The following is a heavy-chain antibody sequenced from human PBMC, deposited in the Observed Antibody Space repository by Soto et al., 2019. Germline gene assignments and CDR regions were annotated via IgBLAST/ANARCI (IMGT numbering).Heavy chain of an antibody. CDR1: GGSISGYY. CDR3: ARESAFDWLNWFDP. CDR2: TYNIGST. D-gene: IGHD3-9*01. V-gene: IGHV4-59*12. Sequence: SETLSLTCTVSGGSISGYYWSWLRQPPGKGQEWIGYTYNIGSTNYNPSLRSRVTMSIDTSKEQFSLKLSSVTAADTAVYYCARESAFDWLNWFDPWGQGTLVTVSS. J-gene: IGHJ5*02.